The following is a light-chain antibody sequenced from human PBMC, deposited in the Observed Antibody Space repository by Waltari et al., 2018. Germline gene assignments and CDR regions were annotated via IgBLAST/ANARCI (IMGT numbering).Light chain of an antibody. CDR1: QSIGRS. CDR3: QKYERLPAT. V-gene: IGKV3-20*01. J-gene: IGKJ1*01. Sequence: EIVLTHSPGTLSLSLGHRATLSCRASQSIGRSVVWYQQRPGQAPRLLIYDISRRATGIPDRFSGSGYGTDFSLTISRLEPEDFAVYYCQKYERLPATFGQGTTVEIK. CDR2: DIS.